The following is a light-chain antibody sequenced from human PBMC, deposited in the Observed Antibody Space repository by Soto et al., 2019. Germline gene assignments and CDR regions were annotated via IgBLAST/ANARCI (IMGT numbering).Light chain of an antibody. V-gene: IGKV3-20*01. CDR1: QSVSSY. CDR2: GAS. J-gene: IGKJ1*01. CDR3: QQYGSSPGT. Sequence: EIVLTQSPGTLSLSPGERATLSCRASQSVSSYLAWYQQKPGQAPRLLIYGASNRATGIPDRFSGSGSGTDFTLTISRLEPEDFAVYYCQQYGSSPGTFGQGTKVDI.